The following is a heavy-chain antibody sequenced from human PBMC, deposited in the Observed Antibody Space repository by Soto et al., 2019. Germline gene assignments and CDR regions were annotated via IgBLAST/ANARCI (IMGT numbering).Heavy chain of an antibody. CDR2: IYYSGST. D-gene: IGHD3-10*01. CDR1: FGSISSGDYY. Sequence: PSESLSLTCTVSFGSISSGDYYCIWIRQPPGKGLEWIGYIYYSGSTYYNPSLKCRVTISVAPSKNQFSLKLSSVTAADTAVYYCARDGYGSGSYHWACWGQGTLVTISS. J-gene: IGHJ4*02. CDR3: ARDGYGSGSYHWAC. V-gene: IGHV4-30-4*01.